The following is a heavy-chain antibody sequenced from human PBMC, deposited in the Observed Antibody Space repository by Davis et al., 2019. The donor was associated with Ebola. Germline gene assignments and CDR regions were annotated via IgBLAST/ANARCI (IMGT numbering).Heavy chain of an antibody. V-gene: IGHV1-8*02. D-gene: IGHD2-21*01. CDR2: MNAYSGNT. Sequence: ASVKVSCKASGYIFSNYDINWVRQARGHGLEWMGWMNAYSGNTGYVEKFKGRVTMTRNPFISTAYMELSSLTIDDTAVYYCTRGYSPKCRGGDCVNDFWGQGTLVTVSS. CDR3: TRGYSPKCRGGDCVNDF. CDR1: GYIFSNYD. J-gene: IGHJ4*02.